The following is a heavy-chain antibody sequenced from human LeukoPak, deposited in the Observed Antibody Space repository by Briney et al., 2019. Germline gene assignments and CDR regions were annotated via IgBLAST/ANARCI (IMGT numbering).Heavy chain of an antibody. D-gene: IGHD4-17*01. CDR1: GFTFSDYY. CDR3: ARLGHDRYGDPLGWFDP. V-gene: IGHV3-11*03. J-gene: IGHJ5*02. CDR2: ISSSSSYT. Sequence: PEGSLRLSCAASGFTFSDYYMSWIRQAPGKGLEWVSYISSSSSYTNYADSVKGRFTISRDNAKNSLYLQMNSLRAEDTAVYYCARLGHDRYGDPLGWFDPWGQGTLVTVSS.